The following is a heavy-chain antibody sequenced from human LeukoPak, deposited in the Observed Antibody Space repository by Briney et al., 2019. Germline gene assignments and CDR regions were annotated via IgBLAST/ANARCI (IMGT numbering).Heavy chain of an antibody. CDR2: IRQDGNEI. D-gene: IGHD2-21*02. CDR1: GFSFRNSW. V-gene: IGHV3-7*01. CDR3: AITVDCRATTDCYSYFHH. J-gene: IGHJ1*01. Sequence: PGGSLRLSCAASGFSFRNSWMSWVRQAPGKGLEWVANIRQDGNEIYYMDSVKGRFTISRGNAKDTLYLQVNSLRAEDTAVYYCAITVDCRATTDCYSYFHHWGQGTLVTVSS.